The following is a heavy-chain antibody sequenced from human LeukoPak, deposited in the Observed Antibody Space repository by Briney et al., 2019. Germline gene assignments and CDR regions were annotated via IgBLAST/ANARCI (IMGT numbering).Heavy chain of an antibody. V-gene: IGHV4-34*01. D-gene: IGHD3-22*01. CDR1: GGAFSSYY. CDR3: GHSSGYQQH. J-gene: IGHJ1*01. Sequence: SETLSLTCAVYGGAFSSYYWSWIRQPPGKGLEWIGEINHSGSTNYNPSLKSRVTISVDTSKNQFSLKLSPVTAADTAVYYYGHSSGYQQHWGQGTLVTVSS. CDR2: INHSGST.